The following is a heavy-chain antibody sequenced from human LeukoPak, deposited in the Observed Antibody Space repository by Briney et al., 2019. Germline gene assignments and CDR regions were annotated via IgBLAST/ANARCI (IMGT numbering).Heavy chain of an antibody. CDR2: INHSGST. Sequence: PSETLSLTCAVYGGSFSGYYWSWIRQPPGKGLEWIGEINHSGSTNYNPSLKSRVTISVDTSKNQFSLKLSSVTAADTAVYYCARVASAAADADNWFDPWGQGTLVTVSS. V-gene: IGHV4-34*01. J-gene: IGHJ5*02. CDR3: ARVASAAADADNWFDP. D-gene: IGHD6-13*01. CDR1: GGSFSGYY.